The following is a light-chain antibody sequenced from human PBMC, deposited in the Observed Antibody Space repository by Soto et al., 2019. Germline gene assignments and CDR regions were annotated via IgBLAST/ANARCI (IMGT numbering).Light chain of an antibody. CDR2: NAS. J-gene: IGKJ4*01. V-gene: IGKV3D-15*01. Sequence: EMVITRCSATLSVSPGERATLSCRASHSVSSNLAWYQQKPGQPPRLLIYNASTRATDIPARFSGGGSGTEFTLTISSLQSEDLGLYRCQHYDSWPLNFGGG. CDR3: QHYDSWPLN. CDR1: HSVSSN.